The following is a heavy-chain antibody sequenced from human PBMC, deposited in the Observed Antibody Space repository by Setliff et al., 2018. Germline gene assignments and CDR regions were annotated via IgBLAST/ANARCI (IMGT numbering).Heavy chain of an antibody. CDR3: AREGRSSTRGWYMDA. J-gene: IGHJ6*03. D-gene: IGHD2-2*01. CDR2: IYYSGST. V-gene: IGHV4-31*03. CDR1: GASISSGGYY. Sequence: KPSETLSLTCTVSGASISSGGYYWSWIRQHPGKGLEWIGYIYYSGSTYYNPSLKSRVTISVDTSKNQFSLKLTSMTAADTAVYFCAREGRSSTRGWYMDAWGKGTSVTVSS.